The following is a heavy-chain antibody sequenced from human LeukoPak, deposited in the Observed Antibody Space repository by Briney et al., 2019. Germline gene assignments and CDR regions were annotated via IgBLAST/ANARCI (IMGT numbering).Heavy chain of an antibody. CDR1: GGSFSGYY. Sequence: SETLSLTCAGYGGSFSGYYWSWIRQPPGKGLEWIGEINHSGSTNYNPSLKSRVTISVDTSKNQFSLKLSSVTAADTAVYYCARRGLYYYYGMDVWGQGTTVTVSS. CDR3: ARRGLYYYYGMDV. V-gene: IGHV4-34*01. J-gene: IGHJ6*02. D-gene: IGHD3/OR15-3a*01. CDR2: INHSGST.